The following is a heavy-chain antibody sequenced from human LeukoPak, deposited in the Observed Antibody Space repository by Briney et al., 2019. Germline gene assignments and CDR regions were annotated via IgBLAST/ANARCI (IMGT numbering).Heavy chain of an antibody. Sequence: PGGSLRLSCAASGFTFDDYAMHWVRQAPGKGLEWVSGISWNSGSIGYADSVKGRFTISRDNAKNSLYLQMNSLRAEDTAVYYCAKDFYGSGSFYYYYYGMDVWGQGTTVTVSS. CDR1: GFTFDDYA. CDR3: AKDFYGSGSFYYYYYGMDV. CDR2: ISWNSGSI. V-gene: IGHV3-9*01. D-gene: IGHD3-10*01. J-gene: IGHJ6*02.